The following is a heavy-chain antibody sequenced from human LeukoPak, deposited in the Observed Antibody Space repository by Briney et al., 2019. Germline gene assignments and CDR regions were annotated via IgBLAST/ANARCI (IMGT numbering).Heavy chain of an antibody. Sequence: GASVKVSCKASGYTFTGYYMHWVRQAPGQGLEWMGWINPNSGGTNYAQKFQGRVTMTRDTSISTAYMELSRLRSDDTAVYYCPRDAGGYYYMDVWGKGTTVTVSS. V-gene: IGHV1-2*02. CDR1: GYTFTGYY. CDR3: PRDAGGYYYMDV. D-gene: IGHD3-10*01. J-gene: IGHJ6*03. CDR2: INPNSGGT.